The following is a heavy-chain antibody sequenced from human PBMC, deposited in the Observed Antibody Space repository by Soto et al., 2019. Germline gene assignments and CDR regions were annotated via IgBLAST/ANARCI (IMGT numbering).Heavy chain of an antibody. CDR1: GFTFSSYA. V-gene: IGHV3-23*01. CDR2: ISGSGGST. Sequence: GGSLRLSCAASGFTFSSYAMSWVRQAPGKGLEWVSAISGSGGSTYYADSVKGRFTISRENSKNTLYLQMNSLRAEDTAVYYCAKVPLPGIAVAGLGVFDYWGQGTLVTVSS. CDR3: AKVPLPGIAVAGLGVFDY. J-gene: IGHJ4*02. D-gene: IGHD6-19*01.